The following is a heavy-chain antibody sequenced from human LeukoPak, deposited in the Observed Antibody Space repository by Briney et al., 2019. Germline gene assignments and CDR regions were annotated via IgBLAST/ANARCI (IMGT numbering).Heavy chain of an antibody. CDR2: IIPIFGTA. Sequence: SSVKVSCKASGGTFSSYAISWVRQAPGQGLEWMGGIIPIFGTANYAQKFQGRVTITADESTSTAYMELSSLRPEDTAVYYCARERRVGRFLDSAYYFDYWGQGTLVTVSS. J-gene: IGHJ4*02. D-gene: IGHD3/OR15-3a*01. CDR3: ARERRVGRFLDSAYYFDY. CDR1: GGTFSSYA. V-gene: IGHV1-69*01.